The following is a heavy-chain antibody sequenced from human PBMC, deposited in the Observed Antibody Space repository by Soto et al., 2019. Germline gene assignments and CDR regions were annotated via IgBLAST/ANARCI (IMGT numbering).Heavy chain of an antibody. CDR2: MNPNSGNT. CDR3: AILEREGKIYYYYYGMDV. J-gene: IGHJ6*02. Sequence: ASVEVSCKASGYTFTIYDINWVRQATGQGLEWMGWMNPNSGNTGYAQKFQGRVTMTRNTSISTAYMELSSLRSEDTAVYYCAILEREGKIYYYYYGMDVWGQGTTVTVSS. CDR1: GYTFTIYD. V-gene: IGHV1-8*01.